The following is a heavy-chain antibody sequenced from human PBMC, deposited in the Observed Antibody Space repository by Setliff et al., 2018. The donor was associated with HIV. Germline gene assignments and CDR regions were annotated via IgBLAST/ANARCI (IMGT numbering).Heavy chain of an antibody. CDR3: ARVSITYWYSIPTFYYYYMDV. V-gene: IGHV4-34*01. Sequence: SETLSLTCAVYGGSFSGYHWNWIRQPPGKGLEWIGEINHSGRTSYNPSLKSRVTISVDTSKNQFSLKLRSVTAADTAMYYCARVSITYWYSIPTFYYYYMDVWGKGTKVTVS. D-gene: IGHD2-15*01. J-gene: IGHJ6*03. CDR2: INHSGRT. CDR1: GGSFSGYH.